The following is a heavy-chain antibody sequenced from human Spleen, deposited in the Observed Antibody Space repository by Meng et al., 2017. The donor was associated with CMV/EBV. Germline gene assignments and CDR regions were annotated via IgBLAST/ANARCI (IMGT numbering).Heavy chain of an antibody. CDR2: IYYTGST. V-gene: IGHV4-39*07. J-gene: IGHJ5*02. D-gene: IGHD5-12*01. CDR3: ARALFLDRGYESWFDP. Sequence: GSISTSSYYWGWIRQPPGKGLEWIGSIYYTGSTYYNPSLRSRVTISVDTSKNQFSLKLSSVTAADTAVYYCARALFLDRGYESWFDPWGQGTLVTVSS. CDR1: GSISTSSYY.